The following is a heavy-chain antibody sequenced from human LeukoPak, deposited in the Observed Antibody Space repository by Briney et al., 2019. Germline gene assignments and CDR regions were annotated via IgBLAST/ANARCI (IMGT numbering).Heavy chain of an antibody. CDR1: GASISSYY. V-gene: IGHV4-4*07. J-gene: IGHJ4*02. Sequence: SETLSFTCTVSGASISSYYWSWIRQVAGKGLEWIGRIYTSGTTDYNPSLKSRVTMSVDTSKTQFSLELRSVTAADTAVYFCARGSGYVDYWGQGTLVTVSS. D-gene: IGHD3-10*01. CDR2: IYTSGTT. CDR3: ARGSGYVDY.